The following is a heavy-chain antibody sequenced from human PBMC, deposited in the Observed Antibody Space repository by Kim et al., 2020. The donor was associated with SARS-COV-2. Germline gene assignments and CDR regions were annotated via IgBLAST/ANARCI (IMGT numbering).Heavy chain of an antibody. V-gene: IGHV4-39*01. CDR3: ARHEPHAYYYEPAGYAFDI. D-gene: IGHD3-22*01. J-gene: IGHJ3*02. Sequence: SETLSLTCTVSGGSISSSSYYWGWIRQPPGKGLEWIGSIYYSGSTYYNPSLKSRVTISVDTSKNQFSLKLSSVTAADTAVYYCARHEPHAYYYEPAGYAFDIWGQGTMVTVSS. CDR2: IYYSGST. CDR1: GGSISSSSYY.